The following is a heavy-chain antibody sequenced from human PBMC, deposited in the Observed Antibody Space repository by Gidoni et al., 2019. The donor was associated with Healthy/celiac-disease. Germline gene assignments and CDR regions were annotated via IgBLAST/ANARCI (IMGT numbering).Heavy chain of an antibody. V-gene: IGHV4-34*01. CDR2: INHSGST. CDR1: GGSFSGYY. J-gene: IGHJ6*03. Sequence: QVQLQQWGAGLLKPSETLSLTCAVYGGSFSGYYWSWIRQPPGKGLEWIGEINHSGSTNYNPSLKSRVTISVDTSKNQFSLKLSSVTAADTAVYYCARAPSKLYPYYYYMDVWGKGTTVTVSS. CDR3: ARAPSKLYPYYYYMDV. D-gene: IGHD2-2*02.